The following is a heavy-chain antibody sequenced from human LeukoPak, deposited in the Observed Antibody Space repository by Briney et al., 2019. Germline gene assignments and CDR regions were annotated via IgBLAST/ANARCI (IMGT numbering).Heavy chain of an antibody. V-gene: IGHV4-59*01. CDR1: GGSISSYY. CDR3: ARDKGSGSYFHYYYGMDV. D-gene: IGHD3-10*01. CDR2: IYYSGST. Sequence: SETLSLTCTVSGGSISSYYWSWIRQPPGKGLEWIGYIYYSGSTNYNPSLKSRVTISVDTSKNQFSLKLSSVTAADTAVYYCARDKGSGSYFHYYYGMDVWGQGTTATVSS. J-gene: IGHJ6*02.